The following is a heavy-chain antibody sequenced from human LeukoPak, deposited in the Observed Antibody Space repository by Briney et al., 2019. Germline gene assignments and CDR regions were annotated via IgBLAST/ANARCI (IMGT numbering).Heavy chain of an antibody. D-gene: IGHD4/OR15-4a*01. Sequence: PGGSLRLSCAASGFNVRSDYMSSVHKAPGKGLEWVSVRYCVSGSYYAYSVQGRFTISRHNSRNTLYLKLNSLRPEDTAVYYCARGAYGGPFDCWGQGTLVTVS. CDR1: GFNVRSDY. CDR2: RYCVSGS. CDR3: ARGAYGGPFDC. J-gene: IGHJ4*02. V-gene: IGHV3-53*04.